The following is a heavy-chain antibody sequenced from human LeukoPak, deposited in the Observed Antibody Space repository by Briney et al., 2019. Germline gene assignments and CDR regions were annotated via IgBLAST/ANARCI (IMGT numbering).Heavy chain of an antibody. V-gene: IGHV3-23*01. D-gene: IGHD2-2*01. CDR2: ISGSGGGT. Sequence: GGSLSLSCAASGFTFSSYAMSWVRQAPGKGLEWVSGISGSGGGTYYADSVKGRFAISRDNSKNTLSLQMNSLRAEDTAVNYCAKDGYCSSTNCYHAPYWGQGTLVTVSS. J-gene: IGHJ4*02. CDR1: GFTFSSYA. CDR3: AKDGYCSSTNCYHAPY.